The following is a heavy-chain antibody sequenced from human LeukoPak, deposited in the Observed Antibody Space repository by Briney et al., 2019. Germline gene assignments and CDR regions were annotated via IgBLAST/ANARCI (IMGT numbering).Heavy chain of an antibody. Sequence: SETLSLTCTVSGGSISSSSFYWGWIRQPPGKGLEWIGSIYYSGSTYYNPSLKSRVTISVDTSKNQFSLRLSSVTAADTAVYYCARGDRLQYGGNGPDYRGQGTLVTVSS. D-gene: IGHD4/OR15-4a*01. V-gene: IGHV4-39*01. CDR3: ARGDRLQYGGNGPDY. J-gene: IGHJ4*02. CDR2: IYYSGST. CDR1: GGSISSSSFY.